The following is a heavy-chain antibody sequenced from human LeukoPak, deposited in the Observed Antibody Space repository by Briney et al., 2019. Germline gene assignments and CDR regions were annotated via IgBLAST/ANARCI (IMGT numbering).Heavy chain of an antibody. CDR2: IHYSGTT. Sequence: PSQTLSLTCTVSGGSITSADFYWSWLRQPPGKGLGWIGYIHYSGTTYHNSSLKSRVTISEDTSKNQFSLKLTSVTAADTAVYYCARFYDTSGYSSTYSFDYWGQGTLVTVSS. D-gene: IGHD3-22*01. V-gene: IGHV4-30-4*01. J-gene: IGHJ4*02. CDR1: GGSITSADFY. CDR3: ARFYDTSGYSSTYSFDY.